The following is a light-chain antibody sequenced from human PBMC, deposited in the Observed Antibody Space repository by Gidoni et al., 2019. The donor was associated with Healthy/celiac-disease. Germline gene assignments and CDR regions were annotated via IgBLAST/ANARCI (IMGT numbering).Light chain of an antibody. Sequence: SYVLPQPPSVSVAPGQTARITCGGNNIGSKSVHWYQQKPGQAPVLVVYDDSDRPSGIPGRFSGSNSGNTATLTISRVEAGDEADYYCQVWDSSSDHVVFGGGTKLTVL. CDR2: DDS. V-gene: IGLV3-21*02. CDR3: QVWDSSSDHVV. CDR1: NIGSKS. J-gene: IGLJ2*01.